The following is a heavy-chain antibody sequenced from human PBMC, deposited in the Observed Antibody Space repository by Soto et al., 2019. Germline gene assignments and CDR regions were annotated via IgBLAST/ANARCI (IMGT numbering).Heavy chain of an antibody. J-gene: IGHJ3*02. CDR2: IDPSDSYT. D-gene: IGHD3-22*01. V-gene: IGHV5-10-1*01. CDR3: ARPLGYYYDSSGYYDAFDI. CDR1: GYSFTSYW. Sequence: PGESLQMSCKGSGYSFTSYWISCVRQMPGKGLECMGRIDPSDSYTNYSPSFQGHVTISADKSISTAYLQWSSLKASDTAMYYCARPLGYYYDSSGYYDAFDIWGEGTMVTVSS.